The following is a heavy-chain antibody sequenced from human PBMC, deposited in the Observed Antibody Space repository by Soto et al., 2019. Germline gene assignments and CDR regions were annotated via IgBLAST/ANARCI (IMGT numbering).Heavy chain of an antibody. CDR2: IYYSGST. CDR3: VGGDKRRYGMDV. Sequence: ETLSLTCTVSGGSISSYYWSWIRQPPGKGLEWIGYIYYSGSTIYNPSLKSRVTISVDTSKNQFSLKLSSVTAADTAVYYCVGGDKRRYGMDVWGQGTTVTVSS. CDR1: GGSISSYY. V-gene: IGHV4-59*01. J-gene: IGHJ6*02. D-gene: IGHD2-21*01.